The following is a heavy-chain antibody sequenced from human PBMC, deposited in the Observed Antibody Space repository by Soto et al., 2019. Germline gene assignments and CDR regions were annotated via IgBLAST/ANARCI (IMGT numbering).Heavy chain of an antibody. J-gene: IGHJ6*02. CDR1: GFPFADYA. D-gene: IGHD3-3*01. V-gene: IGHV3-9*01. Sequence: GGSLRLSFSASGFPFADYAMHWVRPAQGKGLEWVSGISWNSGTIYYADSVKGRFTISRDNAKNSLYLQMNSLRAEDTAVYYCARDRITIIGVVINYYTGMDVWGHGTTVTVS. CDR3: ARDRITIIGVVINYYTGMDV. CDR2: ISWNSGTI.